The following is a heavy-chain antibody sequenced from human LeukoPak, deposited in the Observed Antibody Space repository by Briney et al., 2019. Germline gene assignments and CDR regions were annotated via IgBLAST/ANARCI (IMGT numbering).Heavy chain of an antibody. CDR3: ARRGDIVVVPAALDAFDI. Sequence: ASVKVSCKASGYTFTSYDINWVRQATGQGLEWMGWMNPNSGNTGYAQKFQGRVTMTRNTSISTAYMELSSLRSEDTAVYYCARRGDIVVVPAALDAFDIWGQGTVVTVSS. V-gene: IGHV1-8*01. J-gene: IGHJ3*02. D-gene: IGHD2-2*01. CDR1: GYTFTSYD. CDR2: MNPNSGNT.